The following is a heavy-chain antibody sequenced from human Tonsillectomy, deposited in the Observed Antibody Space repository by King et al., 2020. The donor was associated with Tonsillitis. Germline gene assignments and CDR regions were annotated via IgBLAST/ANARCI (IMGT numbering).Heavy chain of an antibody. CDR1: GGSLSGYY. Sequence: VQLQQWGAGLLKPSETLSLTCAVYGGSLSGYYWSWIRQPPGKGLEWIGEINHSGSTNYNPSLKSRVTISVDASKNQFSLKLSSVTAADTAVYYCASPMVRGVITFDYWGQGTLVTVSS. CDR2: INHSGST. V-gene: IGHV4-34*01. D-gene: IGHD3-10*01. J-gene: IGHJ4*02. CDR3: ASPMVRGVITFDY.